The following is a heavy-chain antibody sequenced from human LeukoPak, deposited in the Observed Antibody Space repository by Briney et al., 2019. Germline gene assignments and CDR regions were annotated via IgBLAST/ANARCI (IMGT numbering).Heavy chain of an antibody. D-gene: IGHD4-23*01. V-gene: IGHV3-21*01. CDR3: ARENGEEDFGGFLDY. CDR2: FSSEDNNI. J-gene: IGHJ4*02. CDR1: GFTFSAYG. Sequence: GGSLRLSCAASGFTFSAYGMNWVRQAPGKGLEWVSSFSSEDNNIFYSDSVKGQFTISRDSANNSVYLQMNSLRVEDTAIYFCARENGEEDFGGFLDYWGQGILVTVSS.